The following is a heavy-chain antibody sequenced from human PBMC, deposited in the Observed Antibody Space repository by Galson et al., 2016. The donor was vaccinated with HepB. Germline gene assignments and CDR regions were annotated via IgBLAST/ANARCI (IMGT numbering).Heavy chain of an antibody. V-gene: IGHV3-74*01. CDR3: ARGRWLELDY. J-gene: IGHJ4*02. D-gene: IGHD5-24*01. CDR2: VNTDESTR. CDR1: GFLVNSNY. Sequence: SLRLSCAVSGFLVNSNYMTWVRLAPGKGLVWVSRVNTDESTRIYADSVKGRFTISRDNAKNTLYLQMNSLRAEDTAVYYCARGRWLELDYWGQGTLVTVSS.